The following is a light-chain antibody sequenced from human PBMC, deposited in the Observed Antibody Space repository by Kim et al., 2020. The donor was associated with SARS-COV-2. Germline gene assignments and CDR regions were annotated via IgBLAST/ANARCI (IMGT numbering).Light chain of an antibody. CDR3: CSYTSSSTTL. Sequence: GHTNHISCTRTSRNVGGYNYISLYQQHPVKAPTLMLYDVSNRPSGVSNRFSGSNSGNPASLTISALHAEHEADYYCCSYTSSSTTLFGGGTQLTVL. J-gene: IGLJ2*01. CDR2: DVS. CDR1: SRNVGGYNY. V-gene: IGLV2-14*03.